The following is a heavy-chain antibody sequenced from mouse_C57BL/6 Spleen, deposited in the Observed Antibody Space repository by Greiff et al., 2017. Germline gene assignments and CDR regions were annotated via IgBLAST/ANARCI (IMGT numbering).Heavy chain of an antibody. CDR3: AREGGSLYYYAMDY. Sequence: QVQLQQPGAELVKPGASVKLSCKASGYTFTSYWMHWVKQRPGQGLEWIGMIHPNSGSTNYNEKFKSKATLTVDKSSSTAYMQLSSLTSEDSAVYYCAREGGSLYYYAMDYWGQGTSVTVSS. V-gene: IGHV1-64*01. CDR1: GYTFTSYW. J-gene: IGHJ4*01. D-gene: IGHD6-2*01. CDR2: IHPNSGST.